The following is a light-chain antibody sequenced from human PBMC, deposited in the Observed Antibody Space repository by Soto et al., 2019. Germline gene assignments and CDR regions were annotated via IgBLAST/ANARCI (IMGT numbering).Light chain of an antibody. CDR2: DVS. J-gene: IGLJ2*01. CDR1: SSDVGGYNY. Sequence: QSVLTQSASVSGSPGQSITISCTGTSSDVGGYNYVSWYQQHPGKAPKLMIYDVSDRPSGVSNRFSGSKSGDTASLTISGLQAEDEADYYCSSYTSSSTLIFGGGTKLTVL. V-gene: IGLV2-14*03. CDR3: SSYTSSSTLI.